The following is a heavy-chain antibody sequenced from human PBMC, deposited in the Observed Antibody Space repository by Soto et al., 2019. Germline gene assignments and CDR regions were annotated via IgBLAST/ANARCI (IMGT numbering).Heavy chain of an antibody. CDR2: ISSSSSTI. J-gene: IGHJ6*03. D-gene: IGHD3-3*01. CDR1: GFTFSSYS. Sequence: PGGSLRLSCAASGFTFSSYSMNWFRQAPGKGLEWVSYISSSSSTIYYADSVKGRFTISRDNAKNSLYLQMNSLRAEDTAVYYCARTYDDFWSGPPTSNYMDVWGKGTTVTVSS. V-gene: IGHV3-48*01. CDR3: ARTYDDFWSGPPTSNYMDV.